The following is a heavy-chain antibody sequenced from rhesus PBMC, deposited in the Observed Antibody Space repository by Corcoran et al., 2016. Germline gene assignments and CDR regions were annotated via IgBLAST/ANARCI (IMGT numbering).Heavy chain of an antibody. CDR2: INGNFGST. CDR3: AREGAIVVYFDY. J-gene: IGHJ4*01. Sequence: QVQLQESGPGLVKPSETLSLTCTVSGASISSNWWSWIRQPPGKGLEWIGEINGNFGSTNYNPSLKSRVTISKDASKNQFSLKLSSVTAADTTVYYCAREGAIVVYFDYWGQGVLVTVSS. CDR1: GASISSNW. D-gene: IGHD3-16*01. V-gene: IGHV4-80*01.